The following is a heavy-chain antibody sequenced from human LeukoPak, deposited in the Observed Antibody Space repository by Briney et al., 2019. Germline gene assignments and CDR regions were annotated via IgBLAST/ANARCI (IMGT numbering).Heavy chain of an antibody. D-gene: IGHD3-22*01. J-gene: IGHJ5*02. V-gene: IGHV4-59*11. Sequence: SENLSLTCTVSGGSISNHYWSWIRQAPGKGLEWIGYIYYSGSTNYNPSVKSRVTISVDTSKNQFSLRLTSVTAADTAVYYCAKHLTNAYYDMIWFDPWGQGTLVTVSS. CDR3: AKHLTNAYYDMIWFDP. CDR1: GGSISNHY. CDR2: IYYSGST.